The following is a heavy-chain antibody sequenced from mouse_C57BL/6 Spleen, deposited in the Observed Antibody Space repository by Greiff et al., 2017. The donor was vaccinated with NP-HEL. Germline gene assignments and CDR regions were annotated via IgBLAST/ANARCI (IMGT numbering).Heavy chain of an antibody. CDR3: ARGRGKEGYAMDY. Sequence: QVQLQQPGAELVRPGTSVKLSCKASGYTFTSYWMHWVKQRPGQGLEWIGVIDPSDSYTNYNQKFKGKATLTVDKSSSTAYMQLSSLTSEDSAVYYCARGRGKEGYAMDYWGQGTSVTVSS. J-gene: IGHJ4*01. CDR2: IDPSDSYT. CDR1: GYTFTSYW. V-gene: IGHV1-59*01. D-gene: IGHD2-1*01.